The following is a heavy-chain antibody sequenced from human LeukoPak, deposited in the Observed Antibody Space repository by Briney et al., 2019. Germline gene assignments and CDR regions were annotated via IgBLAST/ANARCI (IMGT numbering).Heavy chain of an antibody. D-gene: IGHD3-10*01. J-gene: IGHJ3*02. CDR3: ARGRRYYGSVDAFDI. CDR2: IYYSRST. V-gene: IGHV4-59*08. CDR1: GGSISSYY. Sequence: SETLSLTCTVSGGSISSYYWSWIRQPPGKGLEWIGYIYYSRSTNYNPSLKSRVTISVDTSKNQFSLKLSSVTAADTAVYYCARGRRYYGSVDAFDIWGQGTMVTVSS.